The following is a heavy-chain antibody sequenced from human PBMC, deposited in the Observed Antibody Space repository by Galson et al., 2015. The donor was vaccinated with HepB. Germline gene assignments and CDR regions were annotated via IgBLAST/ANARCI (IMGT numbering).Heavy chain of an antibody. V-gene: IGHV3-48*03. CDR3: ARGAYCGGDCYYGYFDY. CDR1: GFTFSSYE. D-gene: IGHD2-21*02. J-gene: IGHJ4*02. CDR2: ISSSGSTI. Sequence: SLRLSCAASGFTFSSYEMNWVRQAPGKGLEWVSYISSSGSTIYYADSVKGRFTISRDNAKNSLYLQMNSLRAEDTAVYYCARGAYCGGDCYYGYFDYWGQGTLVTVSS.